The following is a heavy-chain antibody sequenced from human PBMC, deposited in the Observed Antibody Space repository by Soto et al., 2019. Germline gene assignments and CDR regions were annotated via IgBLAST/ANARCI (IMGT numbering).Heavy chain of an antibody. D-gene: IGHD1-26*01. V-gene: IGHV4-34*01. Sequence: PSETLSLTCAVYGGSFSGYYWSWIRQPPGKGLEWIGEINHSGSTNYNPSLKSRVTISVDTSKNQFSLKLSSVTAADTAVYYCARVQGELLSADFDYWGQGTLVTVSS. CDR3: ARVQGELLSADFDY. J-gene: IGHJ4*02. CDR2: INHSGST. CDR1: GGSFSGYY.